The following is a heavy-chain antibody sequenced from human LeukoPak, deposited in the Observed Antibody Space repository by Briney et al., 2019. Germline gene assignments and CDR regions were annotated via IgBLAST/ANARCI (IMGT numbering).Heavy chain of an antibody. Sequence: ASVEVSCKASGGTFSSYTISWVRQAPGQGREWMGRIIPILGIANYAQKFQGRVTITADKSTSTAYMELSSLRSEDTAVYYCAREWKVGAFYYFDYWGQGTLVTVSS. CDR1: GGTFSSYT. CDR2: IIPILGIA. V-gene: IGHV1-69*04. D-gene: IGHD1-26*01. J-gene: IGHJ4*02. CDR3: AREWKVGAFYYFDY.